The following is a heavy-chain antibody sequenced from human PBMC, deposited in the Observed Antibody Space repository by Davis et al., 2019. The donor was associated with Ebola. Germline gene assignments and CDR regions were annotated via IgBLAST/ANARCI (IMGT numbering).Heavy chain of an antibody. Sequence: GESLKISCTASGFTFGDYAMSWVRQAPGKGLEWVSVIYSGGSTYYADSVKGRFTISRDNSKNTLYLQMNSLRAEDTAVYYCARDSVVVVAATVYYYGMDVWGQGTTVTVSS. D-gene: IGHD2-15*01. J-gene: IGHJ6*02. CDR1: GFTFGDYA. CDR3: ARDSVVVVAATVYYYGMDV. CDR2: IYSGGST. V-gene: IGHV3-53*01.